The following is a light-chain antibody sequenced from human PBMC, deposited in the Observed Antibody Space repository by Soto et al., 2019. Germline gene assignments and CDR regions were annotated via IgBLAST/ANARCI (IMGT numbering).Light chain of an antibody. Sequence: QSVLTQPPSVSGAPGQRVTISCTGSSSNIGAGYDVHWYQQLPGTAPKLLIYAGTNRPSGVPDRFSASKSGTSASLAITGLQAEDEADFYCQSYDSSMSGAVFGGGTKATVL. CDR2: AGT. J-gene: IGLJ2*01. CDR1: SSNIGAGYD. V-gene: IGLV1-40*01. CDR3: QSYDSSMSGAV.